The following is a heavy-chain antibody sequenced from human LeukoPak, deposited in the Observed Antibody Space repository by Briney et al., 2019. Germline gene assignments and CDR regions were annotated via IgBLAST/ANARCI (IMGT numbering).Heavy chain of an antibody. CDR2: IYPSGST. V-gene: IGHV4-4*07. J-gene: IGHJ4*02. D-gene: IGHD3-10*01. Sequence: SETLSLTCTVSGGSISNYYWSWIRQPAWKGLEWIGRIYPSGSTNYNPSLKSRITMSVDTSKNQFSLKLNSVTAADTAVYYCATSSMLRGVRYDYWGQGTLVTVSS. CDR1: GGSISNYY. CDR3: ATSSMLRGVRYDY.